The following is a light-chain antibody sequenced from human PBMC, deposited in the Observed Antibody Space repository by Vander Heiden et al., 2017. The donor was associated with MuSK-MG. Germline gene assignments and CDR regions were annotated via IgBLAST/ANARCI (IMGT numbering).Light chain of an antibody. CDR2: LGS. CDR1: QSLLLSKGHTD. Sequence: EIVLTQSPLSLPVTPGEPASSPCRSSQSLLLSKGHTDLAWYQQRPGRSPQLLIYLGSTRPSGVPARFSGSGSGTDFTLKISRVEAEDVGVYYCIQSVQAPNTFGQGTKVELK. V-gene: IGKV2-28*01. J-gene: IGKJ2*01. CDR3: IQSVQAPNT.